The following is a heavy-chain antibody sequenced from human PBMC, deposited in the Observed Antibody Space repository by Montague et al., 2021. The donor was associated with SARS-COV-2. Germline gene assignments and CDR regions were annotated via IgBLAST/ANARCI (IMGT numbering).Heavy chain of an antibody. CDR3: ARERGRGVDYFDP. D-gene: IGHD4-11*01. CDR2: INHGGTA. Sequence: SETLSLTCAVYGGSFSGYFWSWIRQTPGRGLEWIGEINHGGTADYNPSLKSRVTLSVDTSKAQFSLILTSVTAADTAVYYCARERGRGVDYFDPWGRGTLVTVSS. V-gene: IGHV4-34*01. J-gene: IGHJ5*02. CDR1: GGSFSGYF.